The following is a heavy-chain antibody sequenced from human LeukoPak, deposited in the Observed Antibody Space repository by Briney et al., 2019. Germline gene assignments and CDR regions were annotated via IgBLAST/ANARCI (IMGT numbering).Heavy chain of an antibody. CDR2: IYYSGSI. D-gene: IGHD4-17*01. V-gene: IGHV4-61*05. CDR3: ARQSRDGDYIAKLFDY. J-gene: IGHJ4*02. Sequence: SETLSLTCTASGDSLNSSTYYWSWIRQPPGKGLEWIGYIYYSGSINYNPSLKSRVTISVDMSKNQFSLQLSSVTAADTAVYYCARQSRDGDYIAKLFDYWGQGTLVTVSS. CDR1: GDSLNSSTYY.